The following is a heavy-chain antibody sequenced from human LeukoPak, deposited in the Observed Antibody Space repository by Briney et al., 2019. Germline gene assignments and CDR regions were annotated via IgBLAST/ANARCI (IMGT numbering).Heavy chain of an antibody. Sequence: SETLSLTCTVSGGSISSGGYYWRWIRQPPGKGLEWIGYIYHSGSTNYNPSLKSRVTISVDTSKNQFSLKLSSVTAADTAVYYCARPGRIAAAGRSGHGWYFDLWGRGTLVTVSS. CDR3: ARPGRIAAAGRSGHGWYFDL. V-gene: IGHV4-30-2*01. D-gene: IGHD6-13*01. CDR2: IYHSGST. CDR1: GGSISSGGYY. J-gene: IGHJ2*01.